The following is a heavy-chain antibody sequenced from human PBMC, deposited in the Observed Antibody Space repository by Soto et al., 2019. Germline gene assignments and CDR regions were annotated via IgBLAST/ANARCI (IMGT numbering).Heavy chain of an antibody. CDR2: IYYSGST. CDR3: AGGYYYGSGTNWFDP. CDR1: GGSISSGGYYY. D-gene: IGHD3-10*01. V-gene: IGHV4-31*03. Sequence: QVQLQESGPGLVKPSQTLSLTCTVSGGSISSGGYYYWSWIRQHPGKGLEWIGYIYYSGSTYYNPSLKSRVTISVDTSKNQFSLKLSSVTAADTAVYYCAGGYYYGSGTNWFDPWGQGTLVTVSS. J-gene: IGHJ5*02.